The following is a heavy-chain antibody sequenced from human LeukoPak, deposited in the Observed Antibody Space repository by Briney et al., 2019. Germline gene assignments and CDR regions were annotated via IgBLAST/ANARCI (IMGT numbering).Heavy chain of an antibody. CDR3: ARALRNGSGSYYNAFDI. Sequence: GGSLRLSCAASGFTFSDYYMSWIRQARGKGLEWVSYISVSSSYKNSADSVKGRFTIYRDTAKDSLYLQMNSLRAEDTAVYYCARALRNGSGSYYNAFDIWGQGTMVTVSS. V-gene: IGHV3-11*03. J-gene: IGHJ3*02. D-gene: IGHD3-10*01. CDR1: GFTFSDYY. CDR2: ISVSSSYK.